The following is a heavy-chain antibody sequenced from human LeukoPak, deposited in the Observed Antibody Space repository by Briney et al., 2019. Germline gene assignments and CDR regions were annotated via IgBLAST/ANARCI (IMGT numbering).Heavy chain of an antibody. V-gene: IGHV3-30*18. CDR2: ISYDGSNK. CDR3: AKGYCSSTSCYPIDP. CDR1: GFTFSGYG. J-gene: IGHJ5*02. D-gene: IGHD2-2*01. Sequence: GRSLRLSCAASGFTFSGYGMHWVRQAPGKGLEWVAVISYDGSNKYYADSVKGRFTISRDNPKNTLHLQMNSLRGEDTAVYYCAKGYCSSTSCYPIDPWGQGTLVTVSS.